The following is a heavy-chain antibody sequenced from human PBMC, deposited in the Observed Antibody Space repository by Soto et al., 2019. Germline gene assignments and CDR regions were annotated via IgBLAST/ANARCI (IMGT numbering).Heavy chain of an antibody. CDR3: ARGSGSSGWYYYYYYYGMDV. V-gene: IGHV4-34*01. J-gene: IGHJ6*02. CDR1: GGSFSGYY. CDR2: INHSGST. D-gene: IGHD6-19*01. Sequence: KTSETLSLTCAVYGGSFSGYYWSWIRQPPGKGLEWIGEINHSGSTNYNPSLKSRVTISVDTSKNQFSLKLSSVTAADTAVYYCARGSGSSGWYYYYYYYGMDVWGQGTTVTVSS.